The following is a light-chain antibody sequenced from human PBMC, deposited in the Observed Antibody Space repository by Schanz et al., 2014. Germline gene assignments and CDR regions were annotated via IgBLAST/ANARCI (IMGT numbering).Light chain of an antibody. V-gene: IGKV1-5*01. CDR1: RSISIW. CDR2: DAS. J-gene: IGKJ3*01. CDR3: QQANSFPFT. Sequence: DIQMTQSPSTLSASVGDRLTITCRASRSISIWLAWYQQKPGKVLKLLIHDASTLESGVPSRFSGSGSGTYFPLTITSLQPDDFATYFCQQANSFPFTFGPGTKVILK.